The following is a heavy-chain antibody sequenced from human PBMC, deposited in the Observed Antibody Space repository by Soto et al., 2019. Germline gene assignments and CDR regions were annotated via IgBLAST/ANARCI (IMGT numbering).Heavy chain of an antibody. J-gene: IGHJ4*02. Sequence: QVQLVQSGAEVKKPGASVKVSCEASGYTFTNYDINWVRHATGQGLEWMGWMHPNSGNTGYARKYQGRVTMTKDTSINTAEMELSSLGSEDTAVYYCVRLPDNVDVLTGRCGYYDYWGQGTLVTVSS. CDR3: VRLPDNVDVLTGRCGYYDY. CDR1: GYTFTNYD. D-gene: IGHD3-9*01. CDR2: MHPNSGNT. V-gene: IGHV1-8*01.